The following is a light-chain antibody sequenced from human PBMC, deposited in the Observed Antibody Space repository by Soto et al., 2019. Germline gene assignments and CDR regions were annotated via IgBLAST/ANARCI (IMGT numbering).Light chain of an antibody. V-gene: IGLV1-40*01. CDR1: SANIGTGYD. CDR3: QSYDSGLSTYV. Sequence: QSVLTQPPSVSGAPGQRVTISCTGGSANIGTGYDVHWYQQVPGTAPKLLIYGNNNRPSGIPDRFSGSKSDTSASLAIAGLXAEDEADYYCQSYDSGLSTYVFGTGTKVTV. CDR2: GNN. J-gene: IGLJ1*01.